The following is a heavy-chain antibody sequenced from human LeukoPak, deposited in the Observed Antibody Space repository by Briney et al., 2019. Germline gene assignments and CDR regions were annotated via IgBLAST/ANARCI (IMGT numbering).Heavy chain of an antibody. J-gene: IGHJ3*02. CDR3: ARDLEDSSPFGAFDM. CDR1: GFTFSAYS. CDR2: ITSSSSST. V-gene: IGHV3-21*01. D-gene: IGHD3-22*01. Sequence: PGGSLRLSCAASGFTFSAYSMNWVRQAPGQGLEWVSSITSSSSSTYYADSVKGRFTISRDNAKNSLYLQMNILRAEDTAVYFCARDLEDSSPFGAFDMWGQGTMVTVSS.